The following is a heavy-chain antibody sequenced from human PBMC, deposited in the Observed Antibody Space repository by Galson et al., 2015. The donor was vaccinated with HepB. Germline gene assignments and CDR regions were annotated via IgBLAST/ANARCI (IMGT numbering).Heavy chain of an antibody. Sequence: SVKVSCKASGYTFIGYLIHWVRQAPGQGLEWMGWINLNNGDTQYSQRFQGRITITRDTSASTAYMELSSLRSEDTAMFYCARDDGASDVWGQGTMVTVSS. CDR2: INLNNGDT. J-gene: IGHJ3*01. V-gene: IGHV1-3*01. CDR1: GYTFIGYL. D-gene: IGHD5-24*01. CDR3: ARDDGASDV.